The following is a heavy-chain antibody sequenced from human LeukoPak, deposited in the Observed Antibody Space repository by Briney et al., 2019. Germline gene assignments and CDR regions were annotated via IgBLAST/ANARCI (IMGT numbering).Heavy chain of an antibody. Sequence: GGSLRLSCAASGFTFSSSSITWVRQAPGKGLEWGSVIGGSGGSTEYADSVKVRFTISRDNSKNTLYLQMNSLRAEDTAVYYCAKTYHYLDSWGQGTLVTVSS. V-gene: IGHV3-23*01. CDR1: GFTFSSSS. J-gene: IGHJ4*02. CDR3: AKTYHYLDS. D-gene: IGHD3-16*01. CDR2: IGGSGGST.